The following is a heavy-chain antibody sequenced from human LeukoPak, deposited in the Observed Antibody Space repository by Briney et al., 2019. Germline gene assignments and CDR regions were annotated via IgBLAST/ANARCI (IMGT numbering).Heavy chain of an antibody. CDR3: APLGGSVAGTFDY. CDR2: ISSSSSYI. V-gene: IGHV3-21*01. Sequence: GGSLRLSCAASGFTFSSYSMNWVRQAPGKGREWVSSISSSSSYIYYADSVKGRFTISRDNAKNSLYLQMNSLRAEDTAVYYCAPLGGSVAGTFDYWGQGTLVTVSS. J-gene: IGHJ4*02. CDR1: GFTFSSYS. D-gene: IGHD6-19*01.